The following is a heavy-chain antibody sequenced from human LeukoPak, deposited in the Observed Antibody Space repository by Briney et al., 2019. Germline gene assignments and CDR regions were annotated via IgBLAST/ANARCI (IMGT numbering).Heavy chain of an antibody. V-gene: IGHV3-74*01. CDR2: INSDGSST. D-gene: IGHD2-21*02. CDR1: GFTFSSYW. J-gene: IGHJ4*02. CDR3: ARALYCGGDCYSDFDY. Sequence: GGSLRLSCAASGFTFSSYWMHWVRQAPGKGLVWVSRINSDGSSTSYADSVKGRFTISRDNAKNTLYLQMNSLRAEDTAVYYCARALYCGGDCYSDFDYWGQGTLVAASS.